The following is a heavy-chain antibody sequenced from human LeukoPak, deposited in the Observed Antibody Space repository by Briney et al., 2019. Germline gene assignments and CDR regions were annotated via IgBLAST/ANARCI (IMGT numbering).Heavy chain of an antibody. D-gene: IGHD3-16*01. V-gene: IGHV3-7*01. J-gene: IGHJ4*02. CDR1: GFTFSTYW. Sequence: GGSLRLSCAASGFTFSTYWMSWVRQAPGKGLEWVTNIKEDGSEKNYVDSVKGRCTISRDNAKNSLFLQMNSLRVEDTAVYYWGKGGRVADYWDQGTLVTVS. CDR2: IKEDGSEK. CDR3: GKGGRVADY.